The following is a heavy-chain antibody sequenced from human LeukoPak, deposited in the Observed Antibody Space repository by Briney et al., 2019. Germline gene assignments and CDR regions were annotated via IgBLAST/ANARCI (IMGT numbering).Heavy chain of an antibody. CDR2: ISFDGTNK. CDR1: GFTFSNYA. Sequence: PGRSLRLSCAASGFTFSNYAMHWVRQAPGKGLAWVAVISFDGTNKYYANSVQGRFTIPRDNSKNTLYLQMNSLRTEDTALYYCARDMYDNGWSSFDYWGQGTLVTVSS. J-gene: IGHJ4*02. D-gene: IGHD3-10*01. V-gene: IGHV3-30-3*01. CDR3: ARDMYDNGWSSFDY.